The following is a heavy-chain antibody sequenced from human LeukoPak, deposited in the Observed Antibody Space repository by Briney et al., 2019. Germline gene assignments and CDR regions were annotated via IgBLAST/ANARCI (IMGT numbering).Heavy chain of an antibody. CDR2: ISGSGGST. D-gene: IGHD5-18*01. CDR1: GFTFSSYA. J-gene: IGHJ4*02. V-gene: IGHV3-23*01. Sequence: PGGSLRLSCAASGFTFSSYAMSWVRQAPGKGLEWVSAISGSGGSTYYADSAKGRFTISRDNSKNTLYLQMNSLRAGDTAVYYCAKDLDVDTAMVVFDYWGQGTLVTVSS. CDR3: AKDLDVDTAMVVFDY.